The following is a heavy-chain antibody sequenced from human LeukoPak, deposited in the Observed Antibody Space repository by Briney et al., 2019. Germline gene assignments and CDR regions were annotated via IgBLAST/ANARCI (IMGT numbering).Heavy chain of an antibody. D-gene: IGHD2-15*01. CDR3: ARVGCSGGTCYPPYYMDV. J-gene: IGHJ6*03. CDR1: GFTFTTYT. V-gene: IGHV3-21*01. Sequence: PGGSLILSCAASGFTFTTYTMNWVRQAPGKGLEWVSSISSSSTFIYYADSMRGRFTLSRDNAKNSLYLQMNSLRAEDTAVYYCARVGCSGGTCYPPYYMDVWGKGTTVTVSS. CDR2: ISSSSTFI.